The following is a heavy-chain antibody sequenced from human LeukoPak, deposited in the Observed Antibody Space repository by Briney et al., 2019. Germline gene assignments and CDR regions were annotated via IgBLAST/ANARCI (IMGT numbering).Heavy chain of an antibody. CDR3: ASYFGYCSSTSCSGYFDY. D-gene: IGHD2-2*01. CDR2: IHYSGST. J-gene: IGHJ4*02. CDR1: GGSISSYY. V-gene: IGHV4-59*08. Sequence: PSETLSLTCTVSGGSISSYYWSWIRQPPGKGLEWIGYIHYSGSTNYNPSLKSRVTMSVDTSKNQFSLRLRSVTAADTAVYYCASYFGYCSSTSCSGYFDYWGQGTLVTVSS.